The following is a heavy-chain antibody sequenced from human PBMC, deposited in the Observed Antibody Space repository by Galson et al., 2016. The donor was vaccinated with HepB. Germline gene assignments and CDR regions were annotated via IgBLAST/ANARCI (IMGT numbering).Heavy chain of an antibody. V-gene: IGHV3-23*01. CDR3: GKGGQWLSRGPGWFDP. D-gene: IGHD6-19*01. J-gene: IGHJ5*02. Sequence: SLRLSCAASGFTFSSYAMSWVRQAPGKGLEWVSTISGSGATTYVADSVKGRFTMSRDNSKNTLYLQMNSLRVEDTAIYYCGKGGQWLSRGPGWFDPWGQGTLVSVSS. CDR1: GFTFSSYA. CDR2: ISGSGATT.